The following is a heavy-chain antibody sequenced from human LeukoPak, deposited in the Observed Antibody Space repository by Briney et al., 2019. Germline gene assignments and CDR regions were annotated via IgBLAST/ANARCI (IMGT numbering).Heavy chain of an antibody. CDR2: IYYSGST. CDR3: ARDRVRYCSSTSCSNWFDP. Sequence: SETLSLTCTVSGGSLSSGSYYWSWIRQPPGKGLEWLGYIYYSGSTNYNPSLKSRVTISVDTSKNQFSLKLSSVTAADTAVYYCARDRVRYCSSTSCSNWFDPWGQGTLVTVSS. D-gene: IGHD2-2*01. J-gene: IGHJ5*02. V-gene: IGHV4-61*01. CDR1: GGSLSSGSYY.